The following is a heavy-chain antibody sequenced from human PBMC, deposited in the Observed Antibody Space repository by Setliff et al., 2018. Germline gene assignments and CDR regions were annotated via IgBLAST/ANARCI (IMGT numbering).Heavy chain of an antibody. CDR3: AKSGYSYGYVFDY. V-gene: IGHV3-30*18. Sequence: HPGGSLRLSCAASGFTFSSYWMHWVRQAPGKGLEWVAVISYDGSNKYYADSVKGRFTISRDNSKNTLYLQMNSLRAEDTAVYYCAKSGYSYGYVFDYWGQGTLVTVSS. CDR2: ISYDGSNK. D-gene: IGHD5-18*01. J-gene: IGHJ4*02. CDR1: GFTFSSYW.